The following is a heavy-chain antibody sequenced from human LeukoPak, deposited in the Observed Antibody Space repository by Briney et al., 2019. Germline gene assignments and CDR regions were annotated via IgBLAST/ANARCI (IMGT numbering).Heavy chain of an antibody. Sequence: ASVKVSCKASVYTFTSYDINWMRQASGQGLEWMGWMSPNSGNTGYAQKFQGRVTMTRDTSTGTAYLELSSLRSEDSAVYYCVRTPPNWGADFWGQGTLVTVSS. V-gene: IGHV1-8*01. CDR1: VYTFTSYD. D-gene: IGHD7-27*01. J-gene: IGHJ4*02. CDR3: VRTPPNWGADF. CDR2: MSPNSGNT.